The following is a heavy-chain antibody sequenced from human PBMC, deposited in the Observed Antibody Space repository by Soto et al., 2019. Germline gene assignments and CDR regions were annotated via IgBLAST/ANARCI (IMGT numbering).Heavy chain of an antibody. D-gene: IGHD6-13*01. J-gene: IGHJ4*02. CDR1: GGTFSSYA. V-gene: IGHV1-2*02. CDR3: AKQSTGYSRDFDY. CDR2: INPNSGGT. Sequence: ASVKVSRKASGGTFSSYAISRVRQAPGQGLEWMGWINPNSGGTNYAQKFQGRVTMTRDTSISTAYMELSRLRSDDTAVYYCAKQSTGYSRDFDYWGQGTLVTVSS.